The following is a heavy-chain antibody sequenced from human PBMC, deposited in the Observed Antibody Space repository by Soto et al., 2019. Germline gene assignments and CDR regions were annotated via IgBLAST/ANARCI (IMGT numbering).Heavy chain of an antibody. CDR2: ISGSGGST. D-gene: IGHD1-26*01. J-gene: IGHJ4*02. CDR1: GFTFSSYA. V-gene: IGHV3-23*01. Sequence: EVQLLESGGGLVQPGGSLRLSCAASGFTFSSYAMNWVRQAPGKGLEWVSVISGSGGSTYYADSVKGRFTISRDNSENTLYLQMNSLRAEDTAVYYCARRGSGSYYDYWGQGTLVTVSS. CDR3: ARRGSGSYYDY.